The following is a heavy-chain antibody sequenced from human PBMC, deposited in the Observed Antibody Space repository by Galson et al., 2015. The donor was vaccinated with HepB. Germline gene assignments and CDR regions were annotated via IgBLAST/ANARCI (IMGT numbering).Heavy chain of an antibody. Sequence: SVKVSCKASGYTFTSYYMHWVRQAPGQGLEWMGIINPSGGSTTYAQKFQGRVTMTRDTSTNTAHMEMSTLRPEDTAVYYCARDASGETWLQLSVWGQGTTVTVSS. CDR2: INPSGGST. D-gene: IGHD1-26*01. V-gene: IGHV1-46*01. J-gene: IGHJ6*02. CDR3: ARDASGETWLQLSV. CDR1: GYTFTSYY.